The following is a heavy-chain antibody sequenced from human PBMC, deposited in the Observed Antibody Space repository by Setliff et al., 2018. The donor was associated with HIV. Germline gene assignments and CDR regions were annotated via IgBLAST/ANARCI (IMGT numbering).Heavy chain of an antibody. CDR2: ISGRGGGT. D-gene: IGHD4-17*01. Sequence: PGGSLRLSCAASGFTFKNHFMTWVRQAPGKGLEWVSSISGRGGGTYYADSVKGRFIVSRDNAGNILYLQMNSLRAEDTAVYYCARVIDHGARWFFDYWGQGTPVTVSS. J-gene: IGHJ4*02. CDR3: ARVIDHGARWFFDY. V-gene: IGHV3-23*01. CDR1: GFTFKNHF.